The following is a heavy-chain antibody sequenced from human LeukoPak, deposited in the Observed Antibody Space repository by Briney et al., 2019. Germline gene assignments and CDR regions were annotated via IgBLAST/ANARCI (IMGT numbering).Heavy chain of an antibody. J-gene: IGHJ3*01. CDR1: GYSISSGYY. D-gene: IGHD6-6*01. CDR3: ASSVGAALVAAFDV. CDR2: IFHSGRT. Sequence: PSETLSLTCTVSGYSISSGYYWGWIRQPPGKGLEWIANIFHSGRTYYNPSLKSRVTISADTSKNQFSLKLSSVTAADTAVYYCASSVGAALVAAFDVWGQGTMVTVSS. V-gene: IGHV4-38-2*02.